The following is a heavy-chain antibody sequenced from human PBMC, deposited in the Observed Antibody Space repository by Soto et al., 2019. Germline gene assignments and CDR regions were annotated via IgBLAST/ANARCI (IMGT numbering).Heavy chain of an antibody. J-gene: IGHJ3*02. V-gene: IGHV1-2*04. CDR1: GYTFTGYY. D-gene: IGHD2-15*01. Sequence: ASVKVSCKASGYTFTGYYMHWVRQAPGQGLEWMGWINPNSGGTNYAQKFQGWVTMTRDTSISTAYMGLSRLRSDDTAVYYCARDLLGYCSGGSCYSSLGGAFDIWGQGTMVTVSS. CDR3: ARDLLGYCSGGSCYSSLGGAFDI. CDR2: INPNSGGT.